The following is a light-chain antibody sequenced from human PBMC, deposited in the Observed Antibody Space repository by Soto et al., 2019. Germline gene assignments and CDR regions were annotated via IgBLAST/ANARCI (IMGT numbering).Light chain of an antibody. CDR2: DVT. Sequence: QSVLTQPASVSGSPGQSITISCTGTSSDVGGYNYVSWYQQHPGKAPRFMIYDVTKRSAGVPDRFSGSKSGNTASLTISGLQTEDEADYYCSSYAGTYTFGVFGTGTKLTVL. CDR3: SSYAGTYTFGV. V-gene: IGLV2-11*01. J-gene: IGLJ1*01. CDR1: SSDVGGYNY.